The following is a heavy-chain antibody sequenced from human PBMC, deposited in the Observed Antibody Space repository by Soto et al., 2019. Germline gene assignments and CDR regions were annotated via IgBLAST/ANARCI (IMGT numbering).Heavy chain of an antibody. CDR1: GFTFNSYS. J-gene: IGHJ2*01. Sequence: PGGSLRLSCAASGFTFNSYSMNWVRQAPGKGLDLVLFISSGIATIYYSVFVKGRFTISRDNAKNSLFLQLNSLRYEDPAVYYCARDSASYSTSSGSYWYFDLWGRGTLVTVSS. D-gene: IGHD6-6*01. V-gene: IGHV3-48*02. CDR2: ISSGIATI. CDR3: ARDSASYSTSSGSYWYFDL.